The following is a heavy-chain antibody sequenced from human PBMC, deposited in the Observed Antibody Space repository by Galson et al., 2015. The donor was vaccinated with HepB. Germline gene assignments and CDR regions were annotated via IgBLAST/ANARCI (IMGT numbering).Heavy chain of an antibody. CDR1: GFTFSGSA. V-gene: IGHV3-73*01. J-gene: IGHJ4*02. Sequence: SQRLSCAASGFTFSGSAIHWVRQASGKGPEWVGRIRSKAYNYATSCVASLKGRFIISRDDSKNTAYLHMISLKIEDTAVYYCARLGDLSGYSTRWGQGTLVTVSS. D-gene: IGHD6-13*01. CDR2: IRSKAYNYAT. CDR3: ARLGDLSGYSTR.